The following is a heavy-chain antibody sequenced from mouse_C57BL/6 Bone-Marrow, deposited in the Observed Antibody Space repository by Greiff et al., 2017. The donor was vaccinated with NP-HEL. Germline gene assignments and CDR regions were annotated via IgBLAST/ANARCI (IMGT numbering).Heavy chain of an antibody. Sequence: VQLQQSGPGLVQPSQSLSITCTVSGFSLTSYGVHWVRQSPGKGLEWLGVIWSGGSTDYNAAFISRLSISKDNSKSQVFFKMNSLQADDTAIYYCARKDDYDGIDYAMDYWGQGTSVTVSS. CDR1: GFSLTSYG. J-gene: IGHJ4*01. D-gene: IGHD2-4*01. V-gene: IGHV2-2*01. CDR2: IWSGGST. CDR3: ARKDDYDGIDYAMDY.